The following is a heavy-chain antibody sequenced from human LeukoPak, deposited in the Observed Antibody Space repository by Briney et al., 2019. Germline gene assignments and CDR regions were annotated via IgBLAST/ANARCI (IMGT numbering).Heavy chain of an antibody. V-gene: IGHV4-4*07. Sequence: GSPRLSCAASGFTFDDYAMHWIRQPAGKGLEWIGRIYTSGSTNYNPSLKSRVTMSVDTSKNQFSLKLSSVTAADTAVYYCARDMYNIRSSSWWKGNYYYYGMDVWGQGTTVTVSS. CDR3: ARDMYNIRSSSWWKGNYYYYGMDV. CDR1: GFTFDDYA. D-gene: IGHD6-13*01. J-gene: IGHJ6*02. CDR2: IYTSGST.